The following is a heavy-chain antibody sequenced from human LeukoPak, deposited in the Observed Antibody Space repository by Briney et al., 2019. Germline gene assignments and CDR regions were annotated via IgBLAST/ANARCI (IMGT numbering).Heavy chain of an antibody. D-gene: IGHD6-19*01. CDR2: IYYSAST. CDR3: ARLGISHDSGWKNWFDP. Sequence: PSQTLSLTCTVSGGSISNYYWSWIWQPQGKGQDLMGYIYYSASTNYNASLTRRVPISVYTSNIECSLKLSSATATDTAVYYCARLGISHDSGWKNWFDPRGQGTLVNVSS. CDR1: GGSISNYY. J-gene: IGHJ5*02. V-gene: IGHV4-59*08.